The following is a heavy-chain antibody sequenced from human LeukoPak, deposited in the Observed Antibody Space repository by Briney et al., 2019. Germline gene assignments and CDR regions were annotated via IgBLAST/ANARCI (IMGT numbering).Heavy chain of an antibody. D-gene: IGHD2-15*01. CDR1: GFTFSSYA. Sequence: GGSLRLSRAASGFTFSSYAMSWVRQTPGKGLEWVSAISGSGGSTYYADSVKGRFTISRDNSKNTLYLQMNSLRAEDTAVYYCAKDPATDIVVVVAASTGGYWGQGTLVTVSS. J-gene: IGHJ4*02. CDR3: AKDPATDIVVVVAASTGGY. CDR2: ISGSGGST. V-gene: IGHV3-23*01.